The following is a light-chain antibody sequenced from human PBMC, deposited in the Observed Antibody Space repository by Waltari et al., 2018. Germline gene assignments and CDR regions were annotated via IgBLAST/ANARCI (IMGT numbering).Light chain of an antibody. CDR1: QSLFSTSNSKTY. J-gene: IGKJ5*01. CDR3: HHYYIPPLT. CDR2: WAS. V-gene: IGKV4-1*01. Sequence: DIVMTQSPDFLAVSLGERATINCKSLQSLFSTSNSKTYISWYQQKPGQPPKLLIYWASTRGSGVPDRFSGSGSGTDFTLTISSLQAEDVAVYYCHHYYIPPLTFGQGTRLEIK.